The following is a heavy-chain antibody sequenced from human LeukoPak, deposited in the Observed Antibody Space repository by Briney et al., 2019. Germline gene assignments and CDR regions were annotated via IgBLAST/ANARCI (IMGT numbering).Heavy chain of an antibody. CDR3: TGRSSGWYYYYYYMDV. J-gene: IGHJ6*03. V-gene: IGHV3-73*01. CDR2: IRSKANSYAT. CDR1: GFTFSGSA. Sequence: PGGSLRLSCAASGFTFSGSAMHWVRQASGKGLEWVGRIRSKANSYATAYAASVKGRFTISRDDSKNTAYLQMNSLKTEDTAVYYCTGRSSGWYYYYYYMDVWGKGTTVTVSS. D-gene: IGHD6-19*01.